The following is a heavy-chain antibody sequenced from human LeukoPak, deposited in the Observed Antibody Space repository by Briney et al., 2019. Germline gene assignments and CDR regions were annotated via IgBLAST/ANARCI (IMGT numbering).Heavy chain of an antibody. CDR2: ISGSGGST. CDR3: ATTHYCSSTSCLNSDY. Sequence: GGSLRLSCAASGFTFSSYAMSWVRQAPGKGLEWVSAISGSGGSTYYADSVKGRFTISRDNSKNTLYLQMNSLRAEDTAVYYCATTHYCSSTSCLNSDYWGQGTLVTVSS. D-gene: IGHD2-2*01. CDR1: GFTFSSYA. V-gene: IGHV3-23*01. J-gene: IGHJ4*02.